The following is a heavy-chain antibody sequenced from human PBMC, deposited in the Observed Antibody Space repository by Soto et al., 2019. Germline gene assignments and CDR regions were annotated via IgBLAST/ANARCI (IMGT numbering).Heavy chain of an antibody. CDR1: GVSITSGDYY. CDR2: IDYSGNT. D-gene: IGHD3-3*01. V-gene: IGHV4-30-4*01. CDR3: DSFGVASMNWFDP. Sequence: QVQLQESGPGLAETLSLTCTVSGVSITSGDYYWNWIRQPPGKGLEWIGNIDYSGNTYYNPSLKSRVTISLDTSKNQFSLELNSVNAADPAVYYCDSFGVASMNWFDPWGQGTLVTVSS. J-gene: IGHJ5*02.